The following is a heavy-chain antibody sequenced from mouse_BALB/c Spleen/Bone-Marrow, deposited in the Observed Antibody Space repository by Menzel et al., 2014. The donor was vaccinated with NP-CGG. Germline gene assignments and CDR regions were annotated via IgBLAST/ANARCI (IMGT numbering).Heavy chain of an antibody. Sequence: EVKLEESGGALVQPGGSLRLSCATSGFTFTDYYMNWVRQPPGKALEWLGSIRNKANGYTTEYSASVKGRFTISRDNSQSILYLQMNTLRAEDSATYYCARDKGRVFFDYWGQGTTLTVSS. CDR1: GFTFTDYY. CDR3: ARDKGRVFFDY. V-gene: IGHV7-3*02. CDR2: IRNKANGYTT. J-gene: IGHJ2*01.